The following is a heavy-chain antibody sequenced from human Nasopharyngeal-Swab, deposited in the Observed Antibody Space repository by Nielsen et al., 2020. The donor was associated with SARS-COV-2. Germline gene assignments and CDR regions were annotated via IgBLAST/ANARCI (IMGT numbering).Heavy chain of an antibody. CDR1: GFSFNNYG. J-gene: IGHJ3*02. V-gene: IGHV3-30*18. CDR3: AKANVLFWFGQFKNDGFDI. D-gene: IGHD3-10*01. Sequence: SLKISCTASGFSFNNYGMHWVRQAPGKGLEWVAVISYEGSKKFYAESVEGRFTISRDYSKSTLYLQMDSLRTEDTAMYYCAKANVLFWFGQFKNDGFDIWGQGTTVAVSS. CDR2: ISYEGSKK.